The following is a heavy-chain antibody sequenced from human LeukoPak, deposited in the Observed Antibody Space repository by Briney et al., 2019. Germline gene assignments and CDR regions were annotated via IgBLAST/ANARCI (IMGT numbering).Heavy chain of an antibody. CDR1: GFTVSSNY. Sequence: GGSLRLSCAASGFTVSSNYMSWVRQAPGKGLEWVSVIYSGGSTYYADSVKGRFTISRDNSKNTLYLQMNSLRAEDTAVYYCARDVATGSTLDYWGQGTLVTVSS. CDR3: ARDVATGSTLDY. V-gene: IGHV3-53*01. J-gene: IGHJ4*02. CDR2: IYSGGST. D-gene: IGHD1-7*01.